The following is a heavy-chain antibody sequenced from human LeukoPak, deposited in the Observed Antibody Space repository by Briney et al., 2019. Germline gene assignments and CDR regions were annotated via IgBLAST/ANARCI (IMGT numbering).Heavy chain of an antibody. CDR2: INPSGGST. J-gene: IGHJ4*02. CDR1: GYTFTSYY. V-gene: IGHV1-46*01. Sequence: ASVKVSCKASGYTFTSYYMHWVRQAPGQGLEWMGIINPSGGSTSYAQKFQGRVTMTRDTSTSTVYMELSSLRSEDTAVYYCSKRKQLMVGGYYFDYWGQGTLVTVSS. CDR3: SKRKQLMVGGYYFDY. D-gene: IGHD5-18*01.